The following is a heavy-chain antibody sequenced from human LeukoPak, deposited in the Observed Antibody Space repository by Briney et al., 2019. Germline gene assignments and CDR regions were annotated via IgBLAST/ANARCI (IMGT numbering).Heavy chain of an antibody. V-gene: IGHV3-7*05. CDR2: IKEDGSEK. J-gene: IGHJ4*02. CDR1: GFTFSSFW. Sequence: GGSLRLSCAASGFTFSSFWMTRVRQAPGKGLEWVANIKEDGSEKYYVDSVKGRFTISRDNAKDSLYLQMNRLRAEDTAVYYCARWAESNDYWGQGTLVTVSS. CDR3: ARWAESNDY.